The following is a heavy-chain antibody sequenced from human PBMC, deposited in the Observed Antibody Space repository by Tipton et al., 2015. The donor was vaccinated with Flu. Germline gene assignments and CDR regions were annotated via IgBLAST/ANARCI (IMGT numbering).Heavy chain of an antibody. J-gene: IGHJ4*02. CDR1: GGSVSSSDFY. V-gene: IGHV4-39*07. CDR2: IFHSGTT. CDR3: TRQVEAATRSSS. D-gene: IGHD1-1*01. Sequence: TLSLTCTVSGGSVSSSDFYWGWVRQPPGKGPEWIGSIFHSGTTYYDLSLQSRVTISVDTSKNQFSLKMKPVTVADTAVYYCTRQVEAATRSSSWGQGTLVTVSS.